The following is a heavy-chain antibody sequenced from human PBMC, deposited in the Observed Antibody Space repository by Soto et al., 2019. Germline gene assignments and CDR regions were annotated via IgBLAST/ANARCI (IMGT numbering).Heavy chain of an antibody. CDR1: GCSFAGYW. CDR2: IDPSDSQT. CDR3: ARQIYDSDTGPNFQYYFDS. V-gene: IGHV5-10-1*01. D-gene: IGHD3-22*01. J-gene: IGHJ4*02. Sequence: PGESLKISCKGSGCSFAGYWITWVRQKPGKGLGVMGRIDPSDSQTYYSTSFRGHVTISVTKSITTVFLQWSSLRASDTAMYYCARQIYDSDTGPNFQYYFDSWGQGTPVTVSS.